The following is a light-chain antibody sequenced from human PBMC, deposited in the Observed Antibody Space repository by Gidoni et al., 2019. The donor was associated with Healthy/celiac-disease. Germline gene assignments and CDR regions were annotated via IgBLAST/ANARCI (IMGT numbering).Light chain of an antibody. J-gene: IGKJ4*01. CDR2: GAS. Sequence: IFFTQSPGTLSLSPAERATLSCRASQSVSSSYLAWYQQKPGQAPRLLIYGASSSATGIPDRFSGSGSGTDFTLTSSRLEPEDFAVYYCQQYGSSMLTFGGGTKVEIK. CDR1: QSVSSSY. V-gene: IGKV3-20*01. CDR3: QQYGSSMLT.